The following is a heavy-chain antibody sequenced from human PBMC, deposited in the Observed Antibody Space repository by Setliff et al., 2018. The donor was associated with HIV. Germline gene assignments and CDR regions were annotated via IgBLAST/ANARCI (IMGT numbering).Heavy chain of an antibody. J-gene: IGHJ4*02. CDR3: AKGQWLRGL. D-gene: IGHD5-12*01. CDR1: GFTFNTYT. V-gene: IGHV3-23*01. Sequence: PGGSLRLSCASSGFTFNTYTMHWVRQAPATGLEWVSSISGSGGSTYYADSVKGRFTISRDNSKNTLYLQMNSLRAEDTAVYYCAKGQWLRGLWGQGTLVTVSS. CDR2: ISGSGGST.